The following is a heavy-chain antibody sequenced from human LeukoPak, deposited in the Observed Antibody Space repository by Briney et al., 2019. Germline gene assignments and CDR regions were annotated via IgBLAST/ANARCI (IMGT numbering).Heavy chain of an antibody. CDR3: ARENVATTMEPFDH. CDR1: GDSISSNDYY. Sequence: SETLSLTCTVSGDSISSNDYYWDWIRQPPGKGLEWIGSVFYSGNAYYNPSLKSRVTISVDTSRNQFSLKMNSVTAADTAIYYCARENVATTMEPFDHWGQGTLVTVSS. CDR2: VFYSGNA. J-gene: IGHJ4*02. V-gene: IGHV4-39*07. D-gene: IGHD5-18*01.